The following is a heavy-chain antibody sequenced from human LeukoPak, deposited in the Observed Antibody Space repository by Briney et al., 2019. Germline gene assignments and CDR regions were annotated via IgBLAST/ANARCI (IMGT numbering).Heavy chain of an antibody. J-gene: IGHJ3*02. CDR1: GFTFSSYS. Sequence: GGSLRLSCAASGFTFSSYSMNWVRQAPGKGLEWVSYISNSAILYADSVKGRFTISRDNARNSLYLQMNSLRAEDTAVYYCAINGCYRGVCAFDIWGQGTMVTVSS. D-gene: IGHD2-21*01. V-gene: IGHV3-48*01. CDR3: AINGCYRGVCAFDI. CDR2: ISNSAI.